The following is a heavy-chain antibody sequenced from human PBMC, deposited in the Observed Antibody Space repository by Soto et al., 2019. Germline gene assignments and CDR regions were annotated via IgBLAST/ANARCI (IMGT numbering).Heavy chain of an antibody. V-gene: IGHV4-30-4*01. CDR2: IYYSGST. J-gene: IGHJ5*01. CDR1: GGSISSGDYY. CDR3: ARASYYPNLLDS. Sequence: SETLSLTCTVSGGSISSGDYYWSWIRQPPGKGLEWIGYIYYSGSTYYNPSLKSRVTISVDTSKNQFSLKLSSVTAADTAVYYCARASYYPNLLDSWGQGTLVTVSS. D-gene: IGHD3-10*01.